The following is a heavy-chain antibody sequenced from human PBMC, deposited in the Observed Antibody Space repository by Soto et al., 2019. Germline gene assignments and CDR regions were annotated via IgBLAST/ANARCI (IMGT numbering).Heavy chain of an antibody. D-gene: IGHD2-15*01. CDR1: GFTFSNYA. CDR2: ISGRGGNT. Sequence: GGSLRLSFAASGFTFSNYAMSWVRQAPGKGLEWVSTISGRGGNTYYAESVKGRFTISRDNSRNTLYLQMDSLRVEDSAVYSCAKAGCSGGTRYIYYFHXWGQGALLTVSX. V-gene: IGHV3-23*01. J-gene: IGHJ4*02. CDR3: AKAGCSGGTRYIYYFHX.